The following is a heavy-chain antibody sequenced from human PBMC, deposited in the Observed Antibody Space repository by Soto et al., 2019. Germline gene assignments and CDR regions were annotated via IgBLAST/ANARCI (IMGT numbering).Heavy chain of an antibody. V-gene: IGHV4-34*01. J-gene: IGHJ4*02. CDR3: ASGDIVATIFDY. CDR1: GGSFSGYY. CDR2: INHSGST. Sequence: SETVSLTXAVYGGSFSGYYWSWIRQPPGKGLEWIGEINHSGSTNYNPSLKSRVTISVDTSKNQFSLKLSSVTAADTAVYYCASGDIVATIFDYWGQGTLVTVST. D-gene: IGHD5-12*01.